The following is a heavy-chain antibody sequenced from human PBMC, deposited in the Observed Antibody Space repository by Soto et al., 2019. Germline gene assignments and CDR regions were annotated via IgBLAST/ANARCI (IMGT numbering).Heavy chain of an antibody. CDR2: INQDGSEK. J-gene: IGHJ5*02. CDR1: GFNFGVFW. CDR3: ARLATGSYSWRSS. V-gene: IGHV3-7*01. Sequence: GGSLRLSCAASGFNFGVFWMGWVRQAPGKGLEWVADINQDGSEKYYVDSVKGRFTISRDNSKTTLNLQMNSLRAEDTAVYYCARLATGSYSWRSSWGQGTLVPVSS. D-gene: IGHD1-26*01.